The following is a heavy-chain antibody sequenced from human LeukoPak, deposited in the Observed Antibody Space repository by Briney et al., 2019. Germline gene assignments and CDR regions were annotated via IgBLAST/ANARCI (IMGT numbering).Heavy chain of an antibody. V-gene: IGHV1-2*02. CDR1: GYTFRGNY. J-gene: IGHJ4*02. D-gene: IGHD4-11*01. CDR3: SRDPSSVTLYFFDY. Sequence: ASVKVSCKASGYTFRGNYIHWLRQAPGQGLEWMGWIDANNGDTKSAQKFQGRVTMSRDTSISTAYMDLSSLSPDDAAVYYCSRDPSSVTLYFFDYWGQGTLVTVSS. CDR2: IDANNGDT.